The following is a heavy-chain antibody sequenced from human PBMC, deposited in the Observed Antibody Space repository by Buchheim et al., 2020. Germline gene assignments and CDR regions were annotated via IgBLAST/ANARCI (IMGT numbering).Heavy chain of an antibody. CDR1: GFPFNIYS. V-gene: IGHV3-30*18. D-gene: IGHD3-22*01. CDR2: ISYDGSNK. J-gene: IGHJ4*02. Sequence: VQLMESGGGLVQPGGSLRLSCAASGFPFNIYSMNWVRQAPGKGLEWVAVISYDGSNKYYADSVKGRFTISRDNSKNTLYLQMNSLRAEDTAVYYCAKGTLYYYDSSGYGGYFDYWGQGTL. CDR3: AKGTLYYYDSSGYGGYFDY.